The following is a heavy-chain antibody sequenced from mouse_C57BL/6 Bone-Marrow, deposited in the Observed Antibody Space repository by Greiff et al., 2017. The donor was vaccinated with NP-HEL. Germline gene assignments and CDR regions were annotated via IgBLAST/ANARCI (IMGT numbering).Heavy chain of an antibody. Sequence: VQLQQPGAELVKPGASVKLSCKASGYTFTSYWMHWVKQRPGQGLEWIGMIHPNSGSTNYNEKFKSKATLTVDKTSSTAYMQLSSLTSADSAVYYCARYCGRSTQDDYWGQGTTLTVSA. J-gene: IGHJ2*01. CDR3: ARYCGRSTQDDY. CDR2: IHPNSGST. V-gene: IGHV1-64*01. D-gene: IGHD1-1*01. CDR1: GYTFTSYW.